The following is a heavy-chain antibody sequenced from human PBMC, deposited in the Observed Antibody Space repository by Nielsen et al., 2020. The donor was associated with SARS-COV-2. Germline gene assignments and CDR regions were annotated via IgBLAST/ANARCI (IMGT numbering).Heavy chain of an antibody. CDR3: AREGWYCSGGSCFLHYFDY. V-gene: IGHV3-9*01. Sequence: GGSLRLSCAASGFTFDDYAMHWVRQAPGRGREWVSGISWNSGSIGYADSVKGRFTISRDNAKNSLYLQMNSLRAEDTAVYYCAREGWYCSGGSCFLHYFDYWGQGTLVTVSS. CDR1: GFTFDDYA. CDR2: ISWNSGSI. D-gene: IGHD2-15*01. J-gene: IGHJ4*02.